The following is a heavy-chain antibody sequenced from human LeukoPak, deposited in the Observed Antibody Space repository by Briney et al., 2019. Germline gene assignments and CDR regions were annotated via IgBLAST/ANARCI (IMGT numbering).Heavy chain of an antibody. V-gene: IGHV3-23*01. J-gene: IGHJ4*02. Sequence: PGGSLRLSCAASGFTFSDYYMSWIRQAPGKGLEWVSAISGSGGSTYYADSVKGRFTISRDNSKNTLYLQMNSLRAEDTAVYYCAKDDYGGFDYWGQGTLVTVSS. CDR1: GFTFSDYY. CDR3: AKDDYGGFDY. CDR2: ISGSGGST. D-gene: IGHD4-23*01.